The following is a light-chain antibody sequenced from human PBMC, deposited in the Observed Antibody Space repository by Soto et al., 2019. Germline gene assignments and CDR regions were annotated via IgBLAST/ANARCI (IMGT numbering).Light chain of an antibody. CDR1: HREGWGYNY. J-gene: IGLJ1*01. CDR2: DVS. Sequence: HAASVSGVPRQCLPISCTRTHREGWGYNYVSWYQHHPGKAPKLLIYDVSNRPSGVSNRFSGSKSDNTASLTISGLQPEDEADYYCSSYTTSNTRQIVFGTGTKVTVL. V-gene: IGLV2-14*03. CDR3: SSYTTSNTRQIV.